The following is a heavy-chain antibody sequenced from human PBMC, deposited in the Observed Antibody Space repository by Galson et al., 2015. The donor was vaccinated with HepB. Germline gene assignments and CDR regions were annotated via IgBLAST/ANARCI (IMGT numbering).Heavy chain of an antibody. CDR2: TYYRSKWYS. Sequence: CAISGDSVSSNSATWNWIRQSPSRGLECLGRTYYRSKWYSDYAVSVKSRITINPDTSKNQFSLHLISVTPEDAAVYYCARAVLGHFDSWGQGTLVTVSS. CDR1: GDSVSSNSAT. CDR3: ARAVLGHFDS. D-gene: IGHD4/OR15-4a*01. J-gene: IGHJ4*02. V-gene: IGHV6-1*01.